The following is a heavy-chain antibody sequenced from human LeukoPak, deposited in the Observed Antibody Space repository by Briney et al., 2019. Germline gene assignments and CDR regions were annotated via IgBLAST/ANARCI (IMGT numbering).Heavy chain of an antibody. V-gene: IGHV4-4*07. D-gene: IGHD2-15*01. CDR3: ASVRGDNYYGMDV. Sequence: PSETLSLTCTVSGGSISSYYWSWIRQPAGKGLEWIGRIYTSGTTYYNPSLKSRVTISVDTSKNQFSLKLSSVTAADTAVYYCASVRGDNYYGMDVWGQGTTVTVSS. CDR1: GGSISSYY. J-gene: IGHJ6*02. CDR2: IYTSGTT.